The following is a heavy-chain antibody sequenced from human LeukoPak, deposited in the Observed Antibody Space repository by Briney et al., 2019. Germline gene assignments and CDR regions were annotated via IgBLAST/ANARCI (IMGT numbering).Heavy chain of an antibody. J-gene: IGHJ5*02. CDR3: AKDDQWSLDH. Sequence: PGGSLRLSCAASGFTFSTNGIHWVRQAPGKGLEWVTYIRKDGSDKWYAKSVKGRFTISRDNSKNTVILQMNSLRPEDTALYYCAKDDQWSLDHWGQGAPVTVSS. D-gene: IGHD2-15*01. CDR1: GFTFSTNG. CDR2: IRKDGSDK. V-gene: IGHV3-30*02.